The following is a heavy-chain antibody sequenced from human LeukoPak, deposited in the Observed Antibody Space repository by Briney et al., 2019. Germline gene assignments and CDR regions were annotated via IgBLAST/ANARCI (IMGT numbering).Heavy chain of an antibody. V-gene: IGHV3-7*03. CDR2: IKQDGSEK. Sequence: PGGSLRLSCAASGFTFSSYWMSWVRQAPGKGLEWVANIKQDGSEKYYVDSVKGRFTISRDNAKNSLYLQMNSLRAEDTAAYYCAREDTAMVKHYYGMDVWGKGTTVTVSS. CDR3: AREDTAMVKHYYGMDV. CDR1: GFTFSSYW. J-gene: IGHJ6*04. D-gene: IGHD5-18*01.